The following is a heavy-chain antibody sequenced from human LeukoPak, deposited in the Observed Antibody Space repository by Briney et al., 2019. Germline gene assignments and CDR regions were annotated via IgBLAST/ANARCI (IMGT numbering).Heavy chain of an antibody. CDR3: AGAGTGGYWGSWFDP. J-gene: IGHJ5*02. CDR2: IWYDGSNK. V-gene: IGHV3-33*01. CDR1: GFTFSSYG. Sequence: GGSLRLSCAASGFTFSSYGMHWVRQAPGKGLEWVAVIWYDGSNKYYADSVKGRLTISRDNSKNTLYLQMNSLRAEDTAVYYCAGAGTGGYWGSWFDPWGQGTLVTVSS. D-gene: IGHD3-22*01.